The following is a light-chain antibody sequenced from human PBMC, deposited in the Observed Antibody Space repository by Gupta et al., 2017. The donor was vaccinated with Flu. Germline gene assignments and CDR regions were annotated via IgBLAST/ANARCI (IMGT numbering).Light chain of an antibody. Sequence: DIQMTQSPSTLSASVGDRVTITCRASQSISSWLAWYQQKPGKAPKLLIYKASSLESGVPSRFSGSGSGTEFTLTISSLQPDDFATYYCQQYNSYSGTFGQGTKVENK. CDR2: KAS. J-gene: IGKJ1*01. CDR1: QSISSW. V-gene: IGKV1-5*03. CDR3: QQYNSYSGT.